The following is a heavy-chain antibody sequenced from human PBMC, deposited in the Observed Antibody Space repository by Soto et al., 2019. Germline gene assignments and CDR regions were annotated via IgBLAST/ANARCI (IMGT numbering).Heavy chain of an antibody. CDR2: VFNSGSA. CDR1: GGSLSTPVW. D-gene: IGHD1-1*01. V-gene: IGHV4-4*02. Sequence: QLQLQESGPGLVKPSGTLSLTCGVSGGSLSTPVWWSWVRLPPGKGLEWIGEVFNSGSANYNPSLQSRVTIPLDKSTNQFSLRLSSGSAADRAVYSFERKAWTRLDYWGHGAVVTVSS. J-gene: IGHJ4*01. CDR3: ERKAWTRLDY.